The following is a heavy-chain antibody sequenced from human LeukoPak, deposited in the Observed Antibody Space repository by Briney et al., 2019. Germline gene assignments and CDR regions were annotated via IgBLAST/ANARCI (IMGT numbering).Heavy chain of an antibody. CDR3: ARDTCSGGNCYSFLDY. CDR2: INPSGGST. J-gene: IGHJ4*02. Sequence: ASVKVSCKASGYTFTSYYMHWVRQAPGQGLEWMGIINPSGGSTSYAQKFQGRVTMTRDTSTGTVYMELSSLRSEDTAVYYCARDTCSGGNCYSFLDYWGQGTLVTVSS. D-gene: IGHD2-15*01. CDR1: GYTFTSYY. V-gene: IGHV1-46*01.